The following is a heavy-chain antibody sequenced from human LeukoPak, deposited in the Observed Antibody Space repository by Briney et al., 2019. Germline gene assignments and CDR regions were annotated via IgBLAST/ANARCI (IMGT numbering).Heavy chain of an antibody. CDR2: ITSGGNI. D-gene: IGHD3-10*01. CDR1: GFTFNNYA. V-gene: IGHV3-23*01. Sequence: GGSLRLSCAASGFTFNNYAMNWVRQAPGKGLEWVSVITSGGNIYYADSVKGRFTISRDSSKNTLYLQMNSLRAEDTAVYYCAKSGGLSGSGRLAMDVWGQGTTVTVSS. J-gene: IGHJ6*02. CDR3: AKSGGLSGSGRLAMDV.